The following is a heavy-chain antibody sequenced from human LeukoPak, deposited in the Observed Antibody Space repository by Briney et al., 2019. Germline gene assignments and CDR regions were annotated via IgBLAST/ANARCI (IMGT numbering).Heavy chain of an antibody. Sequence: AASVRVSCKASGNTFAGYYVHWVRRAPGQGLEWMGWINTHNGATNYAQHFQGRVTMTTDTAVTTAYMDLDGLISDDAAVYFCARGPIGGLRKGFDIWGQGTLVTVSS. CDR1: GNTFAGYY. CDR2: INTHNGAT. CDR3: ARGPIGGLRKGFDI. D-gene: IGHD1-26*01. J-gene: IGHJ4*02. V-gene: IGHV1-2*02.